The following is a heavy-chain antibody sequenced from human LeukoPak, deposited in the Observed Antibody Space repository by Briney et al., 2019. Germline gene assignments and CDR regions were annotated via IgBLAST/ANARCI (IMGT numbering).Heavy chain of an antibody. CDR2: IYYSGST. V-gene: IGHV4-59*01. D-gene: IGHD5-18*01. CDR1: GGPISSYY. J-gene: IGHJ6*03. CDR3: ARDRRGYSYGDYYYYYMDV. Sequence: SETLSLTCTVSGGPISSYYWSWIRQPPGKGLEWIGYIYYSGSTNYNPSLKSRVTISVDTSKNQFSLKLSSVTAADTAVYYCARDRRGYSYGDYYYYYMDVWGKGTTVTVSS.